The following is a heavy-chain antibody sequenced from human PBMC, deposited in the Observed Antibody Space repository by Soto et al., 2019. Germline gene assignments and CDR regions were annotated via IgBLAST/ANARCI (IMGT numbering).Heavy chain of an antibody. J-gene: IGHJ4*02. V-gene: IGHV4-31*03. CDR2: IYYSGST. CDR3: ARDKRYVDWGVYFDY. D-gene: IGHD3-9*01. Sequence: QVQLQESGPGLVKPSQTLSLTCTVSGGSISSGGYYCSWIRQHPGKGLEWIGYIYYSGSTYYNPSLKSRVTISVDTAKNQFSLKLSSVTAADTSVYYCARDKRYVDWGVYFDYWGQGTLVTVSS. CDR1: GGSISSGGYY.